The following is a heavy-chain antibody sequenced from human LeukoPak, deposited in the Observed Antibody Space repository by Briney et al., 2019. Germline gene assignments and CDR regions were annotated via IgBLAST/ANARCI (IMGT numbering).Heavy chain of an antibody. V-gene: IGHV4-39*01. CDR3: ARQGDGGYSYGNFDS. D-gene: IGHD5-18*01. J-gene: IGHJ4*02. CDR2: IYYSGST. Sequence: SETLSLTCTVSGGSISSDIYYWGWIRQPPGKGLEWIGSIYYSGSTYYNPFLKSRVTISVNTSKNQFALKLTSVTAADTAVYYCARQGDGGYSYGNFDSWGQGTLVTVSS. CDR1: GGSISSDIYY.